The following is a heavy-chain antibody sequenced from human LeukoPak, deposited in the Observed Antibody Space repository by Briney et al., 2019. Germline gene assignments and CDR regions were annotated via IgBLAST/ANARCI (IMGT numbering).Heavy chain of an antibody. CDR1: GFTFSSYA. CDR3: AKGPSYYYYYGMDV. V-gene: IGHV3-23*01. J-gene: IGHJ6*02. Sequence: PGGSLRLSCAASGFTFSSYAMSWVRQAPGKGLEWVSVISGSGGSTYYADSAKGRFTISRDNSKNTLYLQMNSLRAEDTAVYYCAKGPSYYYYYGMDVWGQGTTVTVSS. CDR2: ISGSGGST.